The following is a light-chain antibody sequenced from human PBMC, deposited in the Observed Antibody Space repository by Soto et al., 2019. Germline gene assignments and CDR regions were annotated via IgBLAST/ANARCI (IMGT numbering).Light chain of an antibody. CDR2: ATS. Sequence: DIQMTQSPSSVSASVGDRVTITCRARQGISSWLAWYQQKPGKAPNLLISATSSLQSGVPSWFSGSGSGKDFTLTIGSLQPEDFATYYCQQTNRFPLTFGGGTKVEI. V-gene: IGKV1-12*01. CDR3: QQTNRFPLT. CDR1: QGISSW. J-gene: IGKJ4*01.